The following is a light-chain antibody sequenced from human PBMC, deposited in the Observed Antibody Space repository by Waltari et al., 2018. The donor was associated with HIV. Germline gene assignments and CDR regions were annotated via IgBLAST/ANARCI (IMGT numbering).Light chain of an antibody. V-gene: IGLV1-40*01. Sequence: QSVLTQPPSVSGAPGQRVTISCTGSSSNIGAGYDVHWYQQLPGTAPKLLIYGNPSRPSGFPDRFSGSKAGTSPSLAITGLQAEDEADYYCQSYDSSLTGSVFGGGTKLTVL. CDR1: SSNIGAGYD. CDR2: GNP. J-gene: IGLJ2*01. CDR3: QSYDSSLTGSV.